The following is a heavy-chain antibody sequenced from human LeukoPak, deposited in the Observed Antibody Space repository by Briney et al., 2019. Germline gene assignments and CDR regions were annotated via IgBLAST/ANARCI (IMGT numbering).Heavy chain of an antibody. CDR2: INPSGGST. CDR3: ARDLAGHCSSTSCYPGPFDY. Sequence: ASVKVSCMASGYTFTSYYMHWVRQAPGQGLEWMGIINPSGGSTSYAQKFQGRVTMTRDTSTSTVYMELSSLRSEDTAVYYCARDLAGHCSSTSCYPGPFDYWGQGTLVTVSS. J-gene: IGHJ4*02. CDR1: GYTFTSYY. V-gene: IGHV1-46*01. D-gene: IGHD2-2*01.